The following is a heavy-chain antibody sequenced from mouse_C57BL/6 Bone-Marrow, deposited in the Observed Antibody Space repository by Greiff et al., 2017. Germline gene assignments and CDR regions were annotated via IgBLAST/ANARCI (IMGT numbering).Heavy chain of an antibody. CDR3: AITYYYGSSYGYFDV. CDR1: GYTFTSYG. V-gene: IGHV1-81*01. CDR2: IYPRSGNT. J-gene: IGHJ1*03. Sequence: QLQQSGAELARPGASVKLSCKASGYTFTSYGISWVKQRTGPGLEWIGEIYPRSGNTYYNEKFKGKATLTADKSSSTAYMELRSLTSEDSAVYFCAITYYYGSSYGYFDVWGTGTTVTVAS. D-gene: IGHD1-1*01.